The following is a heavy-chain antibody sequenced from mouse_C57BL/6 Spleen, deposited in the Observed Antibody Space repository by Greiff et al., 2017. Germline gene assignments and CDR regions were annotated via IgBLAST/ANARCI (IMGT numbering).Heavy chain of an antibody. Sequence: QVQLQQPGAELVKPGASVKLSCKASGYTFTSYWMHWVKQRPGQGLEWIGMIHPNSGSTNYNEKFKSKATLTVDKSSSTAYMQLSSLTSEDSAVYYCARDSYYSNYGAMDYWGQGTSVTVSS. V-gene: IGHV1-64*01. CDR2: IHPNSGST. CDR1: GYTFTSYW. CDR3: ARDSYYSNYGAMDY. D-gene: IGHD2-5*01. J-gene: IGHJ4*01.